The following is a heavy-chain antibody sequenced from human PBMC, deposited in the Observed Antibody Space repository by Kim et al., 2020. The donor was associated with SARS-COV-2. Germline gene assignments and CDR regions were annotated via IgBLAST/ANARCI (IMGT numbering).Heavy chain of an antibody. CDR1: GFSFSSHW. J-gene: IGHJ4*02. CDR3: ARDMNPPNYYGSGSSEHTTLDY. Sequence: GGSLRLSCAASGFSFSSHWMSWVRQAPGKGLEWVANIKRDGSEKYYVDSVEGRFTISRDNAKNSLYLQMNSLRVEDTAVYLCARDMNPPNYYGSGSSEHTTLDYWGQGTLVTVSS. CDR2: IKRDGSEK. D-gene: IGHD3-10*01. V-gene: IGHV3-7*01.